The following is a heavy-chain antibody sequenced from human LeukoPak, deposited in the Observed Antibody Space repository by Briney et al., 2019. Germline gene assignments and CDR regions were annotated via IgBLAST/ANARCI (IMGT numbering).Heavy chain of an antibody. Sequence: GGTLRLSCAASGFPFSSHGMSWVRQAPGKGLEWVSYISSSSSTIYYADSVKGRFTISRDNAKNSLYLQMNTLRAEDTAVYYCARDRHKYNYDSGGYPPYWGQGTLVTVSS. D-gene: IGHD3-22*01. CDR2: ISSSSSTI. J-gene: IGHJ4*02. CDR3: ARDRHKYNYDSGGYPPY. V-gene: IGHV3-48*01. CDR1: GFPFSSHG.